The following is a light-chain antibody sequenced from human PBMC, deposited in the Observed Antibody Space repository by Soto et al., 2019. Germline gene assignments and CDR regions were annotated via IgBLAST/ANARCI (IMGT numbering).Light chain of an antibody. Sequence: QSALTQPRSVSGSPGQSVTISCTGTSSDIAAYTYVSWYQQHPGKVPKLILYDVNQRPSGVPDRFSGSKSGNTASRTISGLKAEDEADYYCCSYAGTYTHVFGPGTKLTVL. CDR2: DVN. CDR3: CSYAGTYTHV. J-gene: IGLJ1*01. V-gene: IGLV2-11*01. CDR1: SSDIAAYTY.